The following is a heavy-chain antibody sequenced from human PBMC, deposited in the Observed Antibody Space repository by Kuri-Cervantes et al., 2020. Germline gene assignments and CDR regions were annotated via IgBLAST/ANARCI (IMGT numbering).Heavy chain of an antibody. Sequence: GGSLRLSCAASGFTFSSYAMSWVRQAPGKGLEWVSAISGSGGSTYYADSVKGRFTISRDNAKNSLYLQMNSLRAEDTAVYYCARGGLGRDGYNFLYWGQGTLVTVSS. V-gene: IGHV3-23*01. J-gene: IGHJ4*02. CDR3: ARGGLGRDGYNFLY. D-gene: IGHD5-24*01. CDR2: ISGSGGST. CDR1: GFTFSSYA.